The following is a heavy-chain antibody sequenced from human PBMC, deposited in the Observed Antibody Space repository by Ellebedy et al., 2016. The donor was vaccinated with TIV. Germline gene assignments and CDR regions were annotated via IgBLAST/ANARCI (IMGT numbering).Heavy chain of an antibody. CDR3: AKARGTVTNLDY. CDR2: ISGSGGAI. V-gene: IGHV3-23*01. J-gene: IGHJ4*02. CDR1: QFTFTNYA. D-gene: IGHD4-17*01. Sequence: GESLKISCAASQFTFTNYAMTWVRQAPGKGLEWVAVISGSGGAIFYADSVEGRFSISRDNSKNMLYLQMNSLRAEDTAVYYCAKARGTVTNLDYWGQGTLVTVSS.